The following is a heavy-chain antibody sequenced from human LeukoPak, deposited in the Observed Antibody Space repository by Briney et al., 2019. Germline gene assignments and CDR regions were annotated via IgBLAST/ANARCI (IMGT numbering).Heavy chain of an antibody. CDR3: AREDCSSTSCYAVFDAFDI. V-gene: IGHV3-21*01. CDR1: GFTFSSYS. D-gene: IGHD2-2*01. J-gene: IGHJ3*02. CDR2: ISSSSSYI. Sequence: GGSPRLSCAASGFTFSSYSMNWVRQAPGKGLEWVSSISSSSSYIYYADSVKGRFTISRDNAKNSLYLQMNSLRAEDTAVYYCAREDCSSTSCYAVFDAFDIWGQGTMVTVSS.